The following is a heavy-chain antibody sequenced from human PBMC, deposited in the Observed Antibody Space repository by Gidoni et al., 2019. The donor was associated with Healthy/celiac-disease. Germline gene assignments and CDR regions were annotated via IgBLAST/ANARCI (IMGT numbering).Heavy chain of an antibody. CDR1: GSPLTDLS. CDR2: FDPEDGET. Sequence: QVQLVQSGAEVTKPGASVKVSCKVSGSPLTDLSMHWVRQAPGKGLEWMGGFDPEDGETIYAQKFQGRVTMTEDTSTDTAYMELSSLRSEDTAVYYCATSLYPGDWFDPWGQGTLVTVSS. J-gene: IGHJ5*02. CDR3: ATSLYPGDWFDP. D-gene: IGHD2-2*01. V-gene: IGHV1-24*01.